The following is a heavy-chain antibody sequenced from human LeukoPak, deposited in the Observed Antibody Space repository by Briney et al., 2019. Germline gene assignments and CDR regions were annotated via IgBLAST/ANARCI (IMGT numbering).Heavy chain of an antibody. CDR2: IYHSGXX. V-gene: IGHV4-30-2*01. D-gene: IGHD2-2*01. Sequence: PSQTLSLTCTVSGGSISSGGYYWSWIRQPPGKGLEWIGYIYHSGXXXXNXXXKSRVTISVDRSKNQFSLKLSSVTAADTALYYCAXXXHDXYQXFDSWGHGTLITVSS. CDR1: GGSISSGGYY. J-gene: IGHJ5*01. CDR3: AXXXHDXYQXFDS.